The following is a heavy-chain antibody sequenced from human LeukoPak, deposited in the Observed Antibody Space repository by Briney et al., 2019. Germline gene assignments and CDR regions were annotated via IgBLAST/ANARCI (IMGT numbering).Heavy chain of an antibody. V-gene: IGHV4-34*01. Sequence: SETLSLTCAVYGGSFSGYYWSWIRQPPGKGLEWIGEINHSGSTNYNPSLKSRVTISADTSKNQFSLKLSSVTAADTAVYYCARGGWGSSPDYWGQGTLVTVSS. J-gene: IGHJ4*02. CDR1: GGSFSGYY. CDR2: INHSGST. CDR3: ARGGWGSSPDY. D-gene: IGHD3-16*01.